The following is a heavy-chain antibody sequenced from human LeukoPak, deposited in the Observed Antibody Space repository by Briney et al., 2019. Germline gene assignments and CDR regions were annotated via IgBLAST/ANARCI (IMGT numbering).Heavy chain of an antibody. CDR3: ARGNYYYYYGMDV. J-gene: IGHJ6*02. CDR2: IWYDGSNK. V-gene: IGHV3-33*01. CDR1: GFTFSSYG. Sequence: GGSLRLSCAASGFTFSSYGMHWVRQAPGKGLEWVAVIWYDGSNKYYADSVKGRFTISRGNSKNTLYLQMNSLRAEDTAVYYCARGNYYYYYGMDVWGQGTTVTVSS. D-gene: IGHD1-7*01.